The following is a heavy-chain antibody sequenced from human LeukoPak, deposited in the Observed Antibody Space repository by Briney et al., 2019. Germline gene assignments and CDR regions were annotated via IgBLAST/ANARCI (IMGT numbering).Heavy chain of an antibody. V-gene: IGHV4-59*01. CDR2: IYYSGST. J-gene: IGHJ4*02. CDR3: ARFGGGQYDY. Sequence: SETLSLTCTVSGGSISSYYWSWIRQPPGKGLEWIGYIYYSGSTNYNPSLKSRVTVSVDTSKNLFSLKLSSVTAADTAVYYCARFGGGQYDYWGQGTLVTVSS. CDR1: GGSISSYY. D-gene: IGHD3-16*01.